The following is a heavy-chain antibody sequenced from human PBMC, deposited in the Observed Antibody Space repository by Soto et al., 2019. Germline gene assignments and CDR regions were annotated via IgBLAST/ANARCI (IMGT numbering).Heavy chain of an antibody. D-gene: IGHD1-26*01. CDR3: ARDLVGATTEYFQH. J-gene: IGHJ1*01. Sequence: EVQLVESGGGLVHPGGSLRLSCAASGFTVSSNYMSWVRQAPGKGLEWVSVIYSGGGTYYADSVKGRFTISRDNSKNTLYLQMNSLRAEDTAVYYCARDLVGATTEYFQHWGQGTLVTVSS. CDR1: GFTVSSNY. CDR2: IYSGGGT. V-gene: IGHV3-66*01.